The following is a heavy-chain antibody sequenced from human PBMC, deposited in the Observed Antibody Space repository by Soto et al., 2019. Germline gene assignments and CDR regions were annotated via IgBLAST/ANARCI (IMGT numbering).Heavy chain of an antibody. V-gene: IGHV3-33*01. Sequence: QVQLVESGGGVVQPGGPRGFPGEGLGFPLGNYGMNWVRQAPGKGLEWVAVIWYDGNNKYYADSVKGRFTISRDNSNNTLYVQMTSLRAEDTAVYYCARGLHSLFDYWGQGTLVTVSS. CDR2: IWYDGNNK. CDR3: ARGLHSLFDY. J-gene: IGHJ4*02. D-gene: IGHD2-21*01. CDR1: GFPLGNYG.